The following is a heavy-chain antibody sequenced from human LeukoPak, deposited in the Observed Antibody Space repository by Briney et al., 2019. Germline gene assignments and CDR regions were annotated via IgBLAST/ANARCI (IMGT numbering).Heavy chain of an antibody. D-gene: IGHD3-16*01. CDR2: ISYLSSHV. V-gene: IGHV3-21*01. J-gene: IGHJ4*02. CDR1: GFTFSDYD. Sequence: PGGSLRLSCSASGFTFSDYDMNWVRLAPGKGLEWVSSISYLSSHVYYGDSVKGRFSISRDNAKNSLYLQMNSLGAEDTAIYYCGRAFPPLRTSSAGDLWGQGILVTVSS. CDR3: GRAFPPLRTSSAGDL.